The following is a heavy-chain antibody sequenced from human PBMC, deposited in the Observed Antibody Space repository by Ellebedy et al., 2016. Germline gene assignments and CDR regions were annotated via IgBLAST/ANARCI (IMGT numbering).Heavy chain of an antibody. CDR2: ISYDGSNK. V-gene: IGHV3-30-3*01. J-gene: IGHJ3*02. D-gene: IGHD3-9*01. CDR3: ARGDLYDILTGYDAFDI. Sequence: GGSLRLSXAASGFTFSSYAMHWVRQAPGKGLEWVAVISYDGSNKYYADSVKGRFTISRDNSKNTLYLQMNSLRAEDTAVYYCARGDLYDILTGYDAFDIWGQGTMVTVSS. CDR1: GFTFSSYA.